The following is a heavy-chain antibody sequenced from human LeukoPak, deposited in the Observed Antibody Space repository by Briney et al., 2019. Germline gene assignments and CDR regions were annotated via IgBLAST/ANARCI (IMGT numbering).Heavy chain of an antibody. V-gene: IGHV4-59*01. CDR1: GGSISSYY. CDR2: IYYSGST. CDR3: ARTGHYYYYMDV. J-gene: IGHJ6*03. D-gene: IGHD1-14*01. Sequence: SETLSLTCTVSGGSISSYYWSWIRQPPGKGLEWIGYIYYSGSTNYSPSLKSRVTISVDTSKNQFSLKLSSVTAADTAVYYCARTGHYYYYMDVWGKGTTVTISS.